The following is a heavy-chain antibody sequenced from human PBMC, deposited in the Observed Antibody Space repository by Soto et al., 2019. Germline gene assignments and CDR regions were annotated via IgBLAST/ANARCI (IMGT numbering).Heavy chain of an antibody. CDR1: GFTFSSYS. CDR3: ARDYSGGYDFWSGYYPNWFDP. Sequence: HPGGSLRLSCVASGFTFSSYSMNWVRQAPGKGLEWVSYISSSSSTIYYADSVKGRFTISRDNAKNSLYLQMNSLRDEDTAVYYCARDYSGGYDFWSGYYPNWFDPWGQGTLVTVSS. CDR2: ISSSSSTI. D-gene: IGHD3-3*01. J-gene: IGHJ5*02. V-gene: IGHV3-48*02.